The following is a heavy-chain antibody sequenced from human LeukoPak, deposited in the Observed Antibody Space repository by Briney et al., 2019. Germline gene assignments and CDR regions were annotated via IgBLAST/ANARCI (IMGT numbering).Heavy chain of an antibody. CDR2: IYSGGST. CDR3: ARDRAQWRATSPVYAFDI. V-gene: IGHV3-53*01. J-gene: IGHJ3*02. CDR1: GFTVSSNY. Sequence: GGSLRLSCAASGFTVSSNYMSWVRQAPGKGLEWVSVIYSGGSTYYADSVKGRFTISRDNSKNTLYLQMNSLRAEDTAVYYCARDRAQWRATSPVYAFDIWGQGTMVTVSS. D-gene: IGHD1-26*01.